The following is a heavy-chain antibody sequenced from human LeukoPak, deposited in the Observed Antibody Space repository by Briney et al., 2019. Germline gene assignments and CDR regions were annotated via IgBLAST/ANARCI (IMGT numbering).Heavy chain of an antibody. Sequence: PSETLSLTCTVSGGSISNYYWSWIRQSAGKGLEWIGRVYTTGNTNYNPSLRSRVTMSVDTSKSQFSLKLNSVTAADTAVYYCARDVPYCTNGICYVRDYYYYMDVWGKGTTVTVSS. CDR2: VYTTGNT. V-gene: IGHV4-4*07. CDR1: GGSISNYY. J-gene: IGHJ6*03. D-gene: IGHD2-8*01. CDR3: ARDVPYCTNGICYVRDYYYYMDV.